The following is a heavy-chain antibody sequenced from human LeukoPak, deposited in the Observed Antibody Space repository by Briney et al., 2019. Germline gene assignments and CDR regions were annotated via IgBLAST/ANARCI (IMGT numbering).Heavy chain of an antibody. CDR2: ISSNGGST. Sequence: PGGSLRLSCAASGFTFSSYAIHWVRQAPGKGLEYVAAISSNGGSTFYANSVKGRFIVSRDNSKNTLSLQMSSLRSEDTAVYYCATGLFDPWGQGTLVTVSS. V-gene: IGHV3-64*01. CDR1: GFTFSSYA. CDR3: ATGLFDP. J-gene: IGHJ5*02.